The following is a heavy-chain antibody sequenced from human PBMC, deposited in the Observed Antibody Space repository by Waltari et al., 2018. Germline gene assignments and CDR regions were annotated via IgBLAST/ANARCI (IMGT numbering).Heavy chain of an antibody. Sequence: QVQLVQSGAEVKKPGASVKVSCKASGYTFTSYAMHWVRQAPGQRLEWMGWINAGNGNTKYSQKFQGRVTITRDTSASTAYMELSSLRSEDTAVYYCARVAQGGSYPGAYYYYMDVWGKGTTVTVSS. CDR2: INAGNGNT. J-gene: IGHJ6*03. D-gene: IGHD1-26*01. V-gene: IGHV1-3*01. CDR3: ARVAQGGSYPGAYYYYMDV. CDR1: GYTFTSYA.